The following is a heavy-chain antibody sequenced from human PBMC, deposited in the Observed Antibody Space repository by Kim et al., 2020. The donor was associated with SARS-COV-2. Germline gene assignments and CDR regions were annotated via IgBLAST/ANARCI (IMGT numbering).Heavy chain of an antibody. Sequence: GGSLRLSCAVSGFSFSTYAMGWVRQAPGKGLEWVSTIGRGGSTYYADSVKGRFTISRDNSENTLYLQMNSLRVEDTAIYYCAKDEVSGSYFDYWGQGTLVTVSS. V-gene: IGHV3-23*01. CDR2: IGRGGST. CDR1: GFSFSTYA. D-gene: IGHD1-26*01. J-gene: IGHJ4*02. CDR3: AKDEVSGSYFDY.